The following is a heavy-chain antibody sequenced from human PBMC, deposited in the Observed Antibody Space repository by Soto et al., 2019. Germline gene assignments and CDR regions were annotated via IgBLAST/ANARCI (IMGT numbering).Heavy chain of an antibody. Sequence: ASVKVSCTASGYTFTGYYMHWVRQAPGQGLEWMGWINPNSGGTNYAQKFQGRFTSSRDNAKNSLYLQMNSLRAEDTAVYYCARDPRQYYFDYWGQGTLVTVSS. V-gene: IGHV1-2*02. J-gene: IGHJ4*02. CDR2: INPNSGGT. CDR1: GYTFTGYY. CDR3: ARDPRQYYFDY.